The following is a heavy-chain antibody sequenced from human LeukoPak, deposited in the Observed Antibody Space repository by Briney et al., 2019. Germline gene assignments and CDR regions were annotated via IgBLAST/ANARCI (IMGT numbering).Heavy chain of an antibody. D-gene: IGHD6-13*01. Sequence: SETLSLTCTVSGGPISSYYWSWIRQPPGKGLEWIGYIYYSGSNNYNPSLKSRVTISVDTSKNQLSLKLSSVTAADTAVYYCAREAAAGIFDYWGQGTLVTVSS. J-gene: IGHJ4*02. CDR1: GGPISSYY. CDR2: IYYSGSN. CDR3: AREAAAGIFDY. V-gene: IGHV4-59*12.